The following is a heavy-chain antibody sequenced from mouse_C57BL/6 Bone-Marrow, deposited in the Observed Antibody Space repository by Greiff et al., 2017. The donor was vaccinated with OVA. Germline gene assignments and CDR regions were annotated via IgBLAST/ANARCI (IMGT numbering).Heavy chain of an antibody. V-gene: IGHV1-72*01. Sequence: QVQLQQPGAELVKPGASVKLSCKASGYTFTTYWMHWVKQRPGRGLEWIGRIDPNSGGTTYNQKFKSKATLTVDKPSSTAYMQLSSLTSDDAAVDYCARSDYYEYYFDYWGQGTTLTVSS. CDR1: GYTFTTYW. CDR3: ARSDYYEYYFDY. J-gene: IGHJ2*01. CDR2: IDPNSGGT. D-gene: IGHD1-1*01.